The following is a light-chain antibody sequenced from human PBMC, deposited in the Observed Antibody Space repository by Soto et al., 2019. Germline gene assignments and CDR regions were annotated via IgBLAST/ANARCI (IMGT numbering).Light chain of an antibody. CDR3: QQYNNWPRT. CDR1: QSVGSS. CDR2: GGT. J-gene: IGKJ1*01. V-gene: IGKV3-15*01. Sequence: EIVMTQSPATLSVPPGERATLSCRASQSVGSSLAWYQQKPGQAPRLLIYGGTTRATGIPARFSGSGSGTEFTLTISGLQSEDFAIYYCQQYNNWPRTFGQGTKVEIK.